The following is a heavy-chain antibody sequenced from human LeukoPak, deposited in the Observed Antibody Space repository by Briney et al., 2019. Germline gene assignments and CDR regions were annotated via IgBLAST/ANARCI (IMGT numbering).Heavy chain of an antibody. CDR3: ARAPFQRGGGDYFDY. J-gene: IGHJ4*02. D-gene: IGHD2/OR15-2a*01. CDR2: IYYSGST. CDR1: GGSISSGDYY. V-gene: IGHV4-30-4*08. Sequence: SQTLSLTCTVSGGSISSGDYYWSWIRQPPGKGLEWIGYIYYSGSTYYNPSLKSRVTISVDTSKNHFSLKLSSVTAADTAVYYCARAPFQRGGGDYFDYWGQRTLVTVSS.